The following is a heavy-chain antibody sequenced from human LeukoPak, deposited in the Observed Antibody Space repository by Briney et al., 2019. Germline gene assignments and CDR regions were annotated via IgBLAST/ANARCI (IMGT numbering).Heavy chain of an antibody. CDR1: GYTFTGYY. Sequence: ASVKVSCKASGYTFTGYYMHWVRQAPGQGREGMGWINPNSGGTNYAQKFQGRVTMTRDTSISTAYMELSRLRSDDTAVYYCARASVGYCSGGSCYPGVYWGQGTLVTVSS. V-gene: IGHV1-2*02. CDR2: INPNSGGT. D-gene: IGHD2-15*01. J-gene: IGHJ4*02. CDR3: ARASVGYCSGGSCYPGVY.